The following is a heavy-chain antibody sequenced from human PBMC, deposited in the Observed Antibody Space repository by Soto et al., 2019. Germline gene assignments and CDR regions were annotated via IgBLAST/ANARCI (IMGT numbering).Heavy chain of an antibody. CDR3: ARDRGSYRSWFDP. D-gene: IGHD1-26*01. Sequence: QVQLQQWGAGLLKPSETLSLTCAVYGGSFSGYYWSWIRQPPGKGLEWIGEINHSGSTNYNPSLNSLVPISVHTSQNPSSLKLSSVTAAYTAVYYCARDRGSYRSWFDPWGQGTLVTVSS. J-gene: IGHJ5*02. V-gene: IGHV4-34*01. CDR2: INHSGST. CDR1: GGSFSGYY.